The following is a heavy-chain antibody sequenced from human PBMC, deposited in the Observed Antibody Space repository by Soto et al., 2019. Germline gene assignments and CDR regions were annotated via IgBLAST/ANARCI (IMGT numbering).Heavy chain of an antibody. CDR2: IYYSGST. V-gene: IGHV4-31*03. CDR1: GGSISSGGYY. CDR3: ARDVGHCSSTSCEKRPGYCSGGSCYRIFDY. Sequence: SETLSLTCPVSGGSISSGGYYWSWIRQHPGKGLEWIGYIYYSGSTYYNPSLKSRVTISVDTSKNQFSLKLSSVTAADTAVYYCARDVGHCSSTSCEKRPGYCSGGSCYRIFDYWGQGTLVTVSS. D-gene: IGHD2-15*01. J-gene: IGHJ4*02.